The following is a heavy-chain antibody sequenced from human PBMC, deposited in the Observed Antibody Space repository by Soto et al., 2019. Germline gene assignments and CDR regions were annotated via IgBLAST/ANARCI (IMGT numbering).Heavy chain of an antibody. Sequence: SETLSLTCTVSGGSVSSGDYYWSWIRQPPGKGLEWIGNIYYSGSTNYNPSLKSRATISVDKSKNHFSLKLTSVTAADTAVHYRAARYFWSRGWTDRRLDYWAQGTTVPVSA. J-gene: IGHJ4*02. D-gene: IGHD3-3*01. CDR2: IYYSGST. V-gene: IGHV4-61*03. CDR1: GGSVSSGDYY. CDR3: AARYFWSRGWTDRRLDY.